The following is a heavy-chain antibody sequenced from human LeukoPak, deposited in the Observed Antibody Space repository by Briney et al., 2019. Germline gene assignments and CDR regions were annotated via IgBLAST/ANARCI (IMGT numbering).Heavy chain of an antibody. CDR1: GYTFTSHD. CDR3: ARGGVRAGTGGLDP. J-gene: IGHJ5*02. D-gene: IGHD1-1*01. V-gene: IGHV1-8*01. Sequence: ASVKVSCKASGYTFTSHDINWVRQATGQGGEGMGYVNAKSGDTGYAQKFQGRVTMTRNTSISTAYMELSSLRSEDTAVYYCARGGVRAGTGGLDPWGQGTLVTVSS. CDR2: VNAKSGDT.